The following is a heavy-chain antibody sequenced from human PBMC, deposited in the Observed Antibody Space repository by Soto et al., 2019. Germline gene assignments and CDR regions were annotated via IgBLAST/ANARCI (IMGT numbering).Heavy chain of an antibody. Sequence: GESLKISCKGSGYSFTSYWIGWVRQMPGKGLEWMGIIYPGDSDTRYSPSFQGQVTISADKTISTAYLQWSSLKASDTAMYYCAGGGVRGVITRTRDYYGMDVWGQGTTVTAS. CDR2: IYPGDSDT. CDR1: GYSFTSYW. D-gene: IGHD3-10*01. J-gene: IGHJ6*02. CDR3: AGGGVRGVITRTRDYYGMDV. V-gene: IGHV5-51*01.